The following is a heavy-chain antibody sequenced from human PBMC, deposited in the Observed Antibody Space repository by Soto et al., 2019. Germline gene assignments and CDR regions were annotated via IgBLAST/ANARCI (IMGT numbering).Heavy chain of an antibody. J-gene: IGHJ6*02. Sequence: EVQLVESGGGLVQPGGSLKLSCVASGFTFSGSAMHWVRQASGKGLEWVGRIRSKANSYATAYAASVKGRFTISRDDSKNTAYLQMNSLKTEDTAVYYCTWPIQLSGMDVWGQGTTVTVSS. CDR3: TWPIQLSGMDV. CDR2: IRSKANSYAT. V-gene: IGHV3-73*02. D-gene: IGHD5-18*01. CDR1: GFTFSGSA.